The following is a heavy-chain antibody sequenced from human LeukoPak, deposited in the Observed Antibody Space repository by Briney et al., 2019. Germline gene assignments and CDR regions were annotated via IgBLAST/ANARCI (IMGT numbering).Heavy chain of an antibody. CDR2: VTGSGSVTSST. J-gene: IGHJ4*02. CDR3: AKEGTYNNFWSGYFH. CDR1: GFSFSGYT. Sequence: GGSLRLSCAASGFSFSGYTMNWVRQAPGKGLEWVSSVTGSGSVTSSTYYADSVKGRFTISRDNSKNTLYLQMNSLRAEDTALYYCAKEGTYNNFWSGYFHWGQGALVTVSS. D-gene: IGHD3-3*01. V-gene: IGHV3-23*01.